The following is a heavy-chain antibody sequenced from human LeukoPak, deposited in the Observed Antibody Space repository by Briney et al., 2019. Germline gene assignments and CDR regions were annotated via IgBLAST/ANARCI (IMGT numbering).Heavy chain of an antibody. CDR3: ARSAAMVTGRFDY. D-gene: IGHD5-18*01. J-gene: IGHJ4*02. Sequence: GGSLRLSCAASGFTFSSYAMSWVRQAPGKGLEWVSAISGSGGSTYYADSVKGRFTISRDNAKNSLYLQMNSLRAEDTAVYYCARSAAMVTGRFDYWGQGTLVTVSS. V-gene: IGHV3-23*01. CDR2: ISGSGGST. CDR1: GFTFSSYA.